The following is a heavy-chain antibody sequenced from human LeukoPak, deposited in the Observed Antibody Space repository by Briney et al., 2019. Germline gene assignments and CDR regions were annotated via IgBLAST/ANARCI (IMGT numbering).Heavy chain of an antibody. Sequence: GGSLRLSCAVSGITVSNYGMSWVRQAPGKGLEWVAGISGSGGGTNYADSVKGRFTISRDNFKNTLYLQMNSLRAEDAAVYFCAKRGVVIRVILVGFHKEAYYFDSWGQGALVTVSS. CDR1: GITVSNYG. J-gene: IGHJ4*02. D-gene: IGHD3-22*01. CDR2: ISGSGGGT. V-gene: IGHV3-23*01. CDR3: AKRGVVIRVILVGFHKEAYYFDS.